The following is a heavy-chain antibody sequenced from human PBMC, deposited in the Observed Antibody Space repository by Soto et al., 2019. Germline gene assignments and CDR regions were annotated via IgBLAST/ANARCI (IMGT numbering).Heavy chain of an antibody. CDR3: AKGYCSSTSCSFDY. Sequence: QPGGSLRLSCAASGFTFTNFAMSWVRQAPGKGLEWVSVISGTGDTTYNADSVKGRFTISRDNSMNTAFLQMNSLRAEDTALYYCAKGYCSSTSCSFDYWGQGTLVTVSS. D-gene: IGHD2-2*01. CDR2: ISGTGDTT. V-gene: IGHV3-23*01. CDR1: GFTFTNFA. J-gene: IGHJ4*02.